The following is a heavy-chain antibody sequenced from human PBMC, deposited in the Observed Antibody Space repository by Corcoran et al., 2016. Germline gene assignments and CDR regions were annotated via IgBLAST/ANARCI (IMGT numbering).Heavy chain of an antibody. CDR2: IIPIFGTA. V-gene: IGHV1-69*06. CDR3: AGDRDGSAWGYGMDV. J-gene: IGHJ6*02. CDR1: GGTFSSYA. D-gene: IGHD3-10*01. Sequence: QVQLVQSGAEVKKPGSSVKVSCKASGGTFSSYAISWVRQAPGQGLEWMGGIIPIFGTANYAQKFQGRVTITADKSTSTAYMELSRLRSEDTAVEDCAGDRDGSAWGYGMDVWGQGTTVTGSS.